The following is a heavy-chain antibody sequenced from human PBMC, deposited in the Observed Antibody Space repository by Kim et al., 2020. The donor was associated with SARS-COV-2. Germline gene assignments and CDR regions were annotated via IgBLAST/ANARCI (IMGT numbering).Heavy chain of an antibody. CDR3: ARDIASYSSGWIYYYYG. CDR2: ISYDGSNK. D-gene: IGHD6-19*01. CDR1: GVTFSSYG. V-gene: IGHV3-30*04. Sequence: GGSLRLSCAASGVTFSSYGMHWVRQAPGKWLEWVAVISYDGSNKNYVDSVKGRFTISRDNSKNTTYLQMNSLRAEDTAGHYWARDIASYSSGWIYYYYG. J-gene: IGHJ6*01.